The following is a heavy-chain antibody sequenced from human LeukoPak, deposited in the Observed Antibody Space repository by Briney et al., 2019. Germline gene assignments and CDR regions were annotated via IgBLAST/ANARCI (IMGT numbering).Heavy chain of an antibody. CDR2: IYHSGST. J-gene: IGHJ4*02. CDR1: GYSISSGYY. D-gene: IGHD4-17*01. Sequence: PSETLSLTCTVSGYSISSGYYWGWIRQPPGKGLEWIGSIYHSGSTYYNPSLKSRVTISVDTSKNQFSLKLSSVTAADTAVYYCARAPDTVTMGYYFDYWGQGTLVTVSS. CDR3: ARAPDTVTMGYYFDY. V-gene: IGHV4-38-2*02.